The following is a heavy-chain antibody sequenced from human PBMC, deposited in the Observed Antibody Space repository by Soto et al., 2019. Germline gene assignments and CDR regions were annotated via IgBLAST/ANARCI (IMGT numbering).Heavy chain of an antibody. CDR3: ARNNYYASSGYYYGNWYFDL. D-gene: IGHD3-22*01. Sequence: QVQLVQSGAEVKKPGASVKVSCKASGYTFTSYGISWVRKAPGQGLEWMGWIRAYNGNTNYAQKLQGRVTMTTDTSTSTAYMELRSLRSDDTAVYYCARNNYYASSGYYYGNWYFDLWGRGTLVTVSS. CDR2: IRAYNGNT. J-gene: IGHJ2*01. CDR1: GYTFTSYG. V-gene: IGHV1-18*04.